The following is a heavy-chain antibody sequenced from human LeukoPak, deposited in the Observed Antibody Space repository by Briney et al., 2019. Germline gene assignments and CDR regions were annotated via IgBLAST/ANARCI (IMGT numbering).Heavy chain of an antibody. CDR3: ARQTGSGLFILP. CDR2: IYYSGNT. Sequence: PGGSLRLSCAASGFTFSYYSMNWVRQAPGKGLEWIGSIYYSGNTYYNASLKSQVSISIDTSKNQFSLRLTSVTAADTAVYYCARQTGSGLFILPGGQGTLVTVSS. J-gene: IGHJ4*02. CDR1: GFTFSYYSMN. D-gene: IGHD3/OR15-3a*01. V-gene: IGHV4-39*01.